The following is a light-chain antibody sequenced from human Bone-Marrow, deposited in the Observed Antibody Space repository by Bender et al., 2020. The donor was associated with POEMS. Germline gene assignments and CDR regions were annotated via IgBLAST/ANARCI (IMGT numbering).Light chain of an antibody. V-gene: IGLV3-25*03. CDR1: ALSKRY. CDR2: RDS. Sequence: SYELTQPPSVSVSPGQTARITCFGDALSKRYTYWYQQKPGQAPVLVMSRDSERPSGIPERFSGSSSGTTVSLTITGVQAEDEADYYCQSKDSSDFYVFGGGTKLTVL. J-gene: IGLJ3*02. CDR3: QSKDSSDFYV.